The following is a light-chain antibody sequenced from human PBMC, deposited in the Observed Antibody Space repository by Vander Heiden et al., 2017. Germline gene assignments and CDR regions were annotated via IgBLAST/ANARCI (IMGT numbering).Light chain of an antibody. CDR2: DDS. CDR1: NIGRKS. CDR3: QVWDNSSVFYVV. V-gene: IGLV3-21*02. Sequence: SYVLTQPPSVSVAPGQTARIICGGNNIGRKSVHWYQQKPGQAPVLVVYDDSDRPSGIPERFSGSNSGNTATLTISRVEAGDEADDYCQVWDNSSVFYVVFGGGTKLTVL. J-gene: IGLJ2*01.